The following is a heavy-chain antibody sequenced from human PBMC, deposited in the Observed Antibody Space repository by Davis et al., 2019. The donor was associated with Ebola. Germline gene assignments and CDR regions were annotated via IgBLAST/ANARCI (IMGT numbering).Heavy chain of an antibody. CDR3: AKGRGSSWTYWYFDL. CDR1: GFTFSTYW. J-gene: IGHJ2*01. Sequence: GESLKISCAASGFTFSTYWMHWVRQAPGKGLMWVSRINSDGSITDYADSVKGRFTISRDNSKNTLYLQMNSLRAEDTAVYYCAKGRGSSWTYWYFDLWGRGTLVTVSS. D-gene: IGHD6-13*01. CDR2: INSDGSIT. V-gene: IGHV3-74*01.